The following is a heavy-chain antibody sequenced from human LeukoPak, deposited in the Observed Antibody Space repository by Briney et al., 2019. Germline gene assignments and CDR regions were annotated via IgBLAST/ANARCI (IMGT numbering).Heavy chain of an antibody. CDR3: ARHKRMAYYFDSSGFLDY. CDR1: GGSISSYY. CDR2: IYYSGST. Sequence: KPSETLSLTCTVSGGSISSYYWNWIRQPPGKGLEWIGYIYYSGSTNYNPSLKSRVTISVDTSKNQFSLKLSSVTAADTAVYYCARHKRMAYYFDSSGFLDYWGQGTLVTVSS. D-gene: IGHD3-22*01. J-gene: IGHJ4*02. V-gene: IGHV4-59*08.